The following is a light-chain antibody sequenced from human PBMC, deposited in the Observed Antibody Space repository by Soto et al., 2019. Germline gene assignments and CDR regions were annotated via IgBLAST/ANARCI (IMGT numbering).Light chain of an antibody. CDR2: WAS. CDR1: QSVLNSSNNKNY. CDR3: QQTYSTPGWT. V-gene: IGKV4-1*01. Sequence: DIVMTQSPDSLAVSLGERATIHCKSSQSVLNSSNNKNYLAWYQQKPGQPPKLLIHWASTRETGVPDRFSGSGSGTDFTLIIGSLQAEDVAVYFCQQTYSTPGWTFGQGTKGDIK. J-gene: IGKJ1*01.